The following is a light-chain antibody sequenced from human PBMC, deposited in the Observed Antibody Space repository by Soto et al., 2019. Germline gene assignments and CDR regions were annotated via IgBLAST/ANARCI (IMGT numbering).Light chain of an antibody. Sequence: QSALTQPASVSGSPGQSITISCTGTSSDIGSYSYVSWYQQSPGKAPKLLIFQVRDRPSGVSDRFSGSASGDTASLTISGLRPEDEATYFCASFSITTTLGIFGGGTKLTVL. V-gene: IGLV2-14*01. CDR1: SSDIGSYSY. CDR2: QVR. CDR3: ASFSITTTLGI. J-gene: IGLJ2*01.